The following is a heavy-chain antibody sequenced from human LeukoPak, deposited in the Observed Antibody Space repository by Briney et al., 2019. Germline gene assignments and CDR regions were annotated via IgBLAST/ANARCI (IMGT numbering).Heavy chain of an antibody. D-gene: IGHD6-19*01. Sequence: GGSLRLSCAASGFTFSSFWMHWVRQTPEKRLVWVSYINADGKETAYADSVKGRFTISRDNAKNSLYLQMNSLRAEDTALYYCAKDKIRSSSGWYSYYFDYWGQGTLVTVSS. CDR1: GFTFSSFW. V-gene: IGHV3-74*01. CDR2: INADGKET. CDR3: AKDKIRSSSGWYSYYFDY. J-gene: IGHJ4*02.